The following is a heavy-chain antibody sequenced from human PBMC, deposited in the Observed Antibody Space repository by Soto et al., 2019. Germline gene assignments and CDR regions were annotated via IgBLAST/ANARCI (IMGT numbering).Heavy chain of an antibody. Sequence: QVQLVESGGGLVKPGGSLRLSCAASGFTFSDYYMTWIRQAPGKGLEWISFISGSGKTIHFADSLEGRFTISRDNAKNSVYLEMNRLRAEDTAVYYCARDAGYSSSLYFSWFDPWGPGTLVTVSS. CDR2: ISGSGKTI. CDR1: GFTFSDYY. V-gene: IGHV3-11*01. J-gene: IGHJ5*02. D-gene: IGHD6-13*01. CDR3: ARDAGYSSSLYFSWFDP.